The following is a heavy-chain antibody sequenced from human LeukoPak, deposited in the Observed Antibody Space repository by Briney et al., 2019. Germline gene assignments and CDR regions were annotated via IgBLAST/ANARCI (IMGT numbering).Heavy chain of an antibody. CDR2: INHSGST. CDR1: GGSFSGYY. J-gene: IGHJ2*01. V-gene: IGHV4-34*01. D-gene: IGHD6-19*01. CDR3: AREGEQWLVRYFDP. Sequence: PSETLSLTCAVYGGSFSGYYWSWIRQPPGKGLEWIGEINHSGSTNYNPSLKSRVTISVDTSKNQFSLKLSSVTAADTAVYYCAREGEQWLVRYFDPWGRGTLVTVSS.